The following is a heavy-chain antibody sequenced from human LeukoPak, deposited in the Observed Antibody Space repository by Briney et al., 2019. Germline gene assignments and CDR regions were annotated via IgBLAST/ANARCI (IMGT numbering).Heavy chain of an antibody. D-gene: IGHD2-2*01. CDR1: GDSISSSDNY. CDR2: IYHSGRT. V-gene: IGHV4-61*05. J-gene: IGHJ4*02. CDR3: ARHAAFAEYQSHLTHFDY. Sequence: SETLSLTCTVSGDSISSSDNYWGWIRQPPGKGLEWIGYIYHSGRTNYSPSLKSRVTISVDTSKNQFSLKLSSVTAADTAVYYCARHAAFAEYQSHLTHFDYWGQGTLVTVSS.